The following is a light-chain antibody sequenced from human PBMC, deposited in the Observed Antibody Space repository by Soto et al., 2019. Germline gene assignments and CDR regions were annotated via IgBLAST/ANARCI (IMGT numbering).Light chain of an antibody. Sequence: DIQLTQSPSFLSASVGDRVTITCRASQGISSYLAWYQQKPGKAPKLLIYAASTLQSGVPSRFSGSGSGTEFTLTISSLQPEDFATYYCQPLNSYHTFGQGTKLEIK. V-gene: IGKV1-9*01. CDR1: QGISSY. J-gene: IGKJ2*01. CDR3: QPLNSYHT. CDR2: AAS.